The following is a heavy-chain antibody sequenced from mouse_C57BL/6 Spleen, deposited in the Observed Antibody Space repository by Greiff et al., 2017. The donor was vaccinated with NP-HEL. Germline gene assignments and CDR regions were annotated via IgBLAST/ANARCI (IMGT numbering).Heavy chain of an antibody. CDR1: GFTFSSYA. V-gene: IGHV5-4*01. CDR3: ARAYYYGSSPVWFAY. D-gene: IGHD1-1*01. CDR2: ISDGGSYT. J-gene: IGHJ3*01. Sequence: EVQLVESGGGLVKPGGSLKLSCAASGFTFSSYAMSWVRQTPEKRLEWVATISDGGSYTYYPDNVKGRFTISRDNAKNNLYLQMDHLKSEDTAMYDCARAYYYGSSPVWFAYWGQGTLVTVAA.